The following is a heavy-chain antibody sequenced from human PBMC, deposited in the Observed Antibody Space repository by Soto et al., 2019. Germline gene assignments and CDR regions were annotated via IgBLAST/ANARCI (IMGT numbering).Heavy chain of an antibody. V-gene: IGHV1-24*01. Sequence: ASVKVSCKVSGYTLTELSMHWVRQAPGKGLEWMGGFDPEDGETIYAQKFQGRVTMTEDTSTDTAYMEVSSLRSEDTAVYYCVTGRYQLLLFDYWGQGTLVTVSS. CDR1: GYTLTELS. D-gene: IGHD2-2*01. J-gene: IGHJ4*02. CDR3: VTGRYQLLLFDY. CDR2: FDPEDGET.